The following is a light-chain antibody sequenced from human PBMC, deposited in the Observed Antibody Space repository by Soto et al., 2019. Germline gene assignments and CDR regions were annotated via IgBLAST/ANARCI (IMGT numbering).Light chain of an antibody. Sequence: EIVLTQSPGTLSLSPGDTAALSCRASQSVSNNYLAWYQQKPGQAPRLLIYGASSRATGIPDRFSGSASGTDFTLTISRLEPEDFAVYYCQQDGNSPRMFGQGTKVEIK. J-gene: IGKJ1*01. CDR2: GAS. CDR1: QSVSNNY. V-gene: IGKV3-20*01. CDR3: QQDGNSPRM.